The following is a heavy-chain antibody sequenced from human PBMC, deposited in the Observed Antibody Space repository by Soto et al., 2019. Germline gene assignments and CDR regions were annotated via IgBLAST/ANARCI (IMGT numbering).Heavy chain of an antibody. CDR3: ERGKFWFGEFNNWFDP. Sequence: AETLSLTCTVSGGSVSSGSYYWSWIRQPPGKGLEWIGYIYYSGITNYNPSLKSRVTISVDTSKNQFSLKLSSVTAADTAVYYCERGKFWFGEFNNWFDPWGQGNLGTVCS. J-gene: IGHJ5*02. V-gene: IGHV4-61*01. CDR1: GGSVSSGSYY. CDR2: IYYSGIT. D-gene: IGHD3-10*01.